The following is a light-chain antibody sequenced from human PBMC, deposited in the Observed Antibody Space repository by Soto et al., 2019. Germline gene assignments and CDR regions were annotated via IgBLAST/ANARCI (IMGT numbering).Light chain of an antibody. J-gene: IGLJ2*01. Sequence: QSALTQPPSASGSPGQSVTISCTATSSDVGGYNYVSWYQHHPGKAPKLMIYEVSKRPSGVPDRFSGSKSGNTASLTVSGVQAEDEADYYCSSYAGSNFFVVFGGGTQLTVL. CDR3: SSYAGSNFFVV. CDR2: EVS. V-gene: IGLV2-8*01. CDR1: SSDVGGYNY.